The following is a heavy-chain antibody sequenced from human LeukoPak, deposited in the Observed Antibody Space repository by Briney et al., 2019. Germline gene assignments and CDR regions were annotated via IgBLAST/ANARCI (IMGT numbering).Heavy chain of an antibody. CDR3: VYGSGAGNFDY. V-gene: IGHV1-46*01. J-gene: IGHJ4*02. D-gene: IGHD3-10*01. CDR2: INPSGGST. CDR1: GYTFTSYY. Sequence: GASVKVSCKASGYTFTSYYMHWVRQAPGQGLEWMGIINPSGGSTSYAQKFQGRVTMTRDTSTSTVYMELSSLRSEDTAVYYCVYGSGAGNFDYWGQGTLVTVSS.